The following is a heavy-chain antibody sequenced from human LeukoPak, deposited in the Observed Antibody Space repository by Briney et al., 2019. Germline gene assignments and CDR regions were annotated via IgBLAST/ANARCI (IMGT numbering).Heavy chain of an antibody. CDR3: ARASRGVPPYYFDY. CDR1: GGTFSSYA. J-gene: IGHJ4*02. CDR2: IIPIFGTA. Sequence: ASVKVSCTASGGTFSSYAISWVRQAPGQGLEWMGGIIPIFGTANYAQKFQGRVTITADESTSTAYMELSSLRSEDTAVYYCARASRGVPPYYFDYWGQGALVTVSS. D-gene: IGHD3-16*01. V-gene: IGHV1-69*01.